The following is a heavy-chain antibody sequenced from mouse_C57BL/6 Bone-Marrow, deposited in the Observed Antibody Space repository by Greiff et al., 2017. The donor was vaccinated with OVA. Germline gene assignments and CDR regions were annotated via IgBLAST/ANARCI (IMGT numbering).Heavy chain of an antibody. J-gene: IGHJ4*01. Sequence: VQLQQSGPELVKPGASVKISCKASGYAFSSSWMNWVKQRPGKGLEWVGRVYPGDGDTNYNGKFKGKATLTADKSSSTAYMQLSSLTSEDSAVYFCARSKSQGMDYWGQGTSVTVSS. CDR1: GYAFSSSW. V-gene: IGHV1-82*01. CDR2: VYPGDGDT. CDR3: ARSKSQGMDY.